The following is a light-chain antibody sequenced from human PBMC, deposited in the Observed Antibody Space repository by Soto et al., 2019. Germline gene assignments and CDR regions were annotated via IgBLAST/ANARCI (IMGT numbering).Light chain of an antibody. CDR2: EVS. CDR3: SAYAGSNNPVV. Sequence: QSVLTQPPSASGSPGQSVTISCTGTSSDVGGYNYVSWYQQHTGKAPKLMIYEVSKRPSGVPDRFSGSKSGNTASLTVSGLQAEDEADYYCSAYAGSNNPVVFGGGPKLTVL. V-gene: IGLV2-8*01. J-gene: IGLJ2*01. CDR1: SSDVGGYNY.